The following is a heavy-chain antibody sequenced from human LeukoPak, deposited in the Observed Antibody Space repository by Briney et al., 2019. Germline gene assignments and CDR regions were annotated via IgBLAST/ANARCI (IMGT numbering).Heavy chain of an antibody. J-gene: IGHJ5*02. CDR2: IYHSGST. CDR3: ARLSGYDYVDP. CDR1: GYSISSGYY. D-gene: IGHD5-12*01. V-gene: IGHV4-38-2*01. Sequence: PSETLSLTCAVSGYSISSGYYWGWIRQPPGKGLEWIGSIYHSGSTYYNPSLKSRVTISVDTSKNQFSLKLSSVTAADTAVYYCARLSGYDYVDPWGQGTLSPSPQ.